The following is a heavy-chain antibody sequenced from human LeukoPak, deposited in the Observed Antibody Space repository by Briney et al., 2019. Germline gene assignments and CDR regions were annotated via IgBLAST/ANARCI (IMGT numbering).Heavy chain of an antibody. D-gene: IGHD3-22*01. CDR2: ISSSGNTT. CDR3: ARRGGHYDSSGYYYK. Sequence: GGSLRLSCAASGFTFSSYEMNWVRQAPGEGLEWVSYISSSGNTTKYADSVKGRFTISRDKAQNSLYLQMNSLRAEDTAVYYRARRGGHYDSSGYYYKWGQGTLVTVSS. CDR1: GFTFSSYE. V-gene: IGHV3-48*03. J-gene: IGHJ4*02.